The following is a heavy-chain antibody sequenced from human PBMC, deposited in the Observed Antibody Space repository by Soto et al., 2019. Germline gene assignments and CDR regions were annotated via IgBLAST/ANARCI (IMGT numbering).Heavy chain of an antibody. CDR2: INPNSGGT. J-gene: IGHJ5*02. Sequence: ASVKVSCKASGYTFTGYYMRWVRQAPGQGLEWMGWINPNSGGTNYAQKLQGWVTMTRDTSISTAYMELSRLRSDDTAVYYCASSRSLGGFDPWGQGTLVTVSS. CDR3: ASSRSLGGFDP. V-gene: IGHV1-2*04. D-gene: IGHD7-27*01. CDR1: GYTFTGYY.